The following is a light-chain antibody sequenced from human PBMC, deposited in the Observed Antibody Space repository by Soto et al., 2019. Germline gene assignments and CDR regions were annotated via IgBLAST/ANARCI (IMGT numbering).Light chain of an antibody. Sequence: QSALTQPASVSGSPGQSITISCTGTSSDVGGYNYVSWYQQHPGKAPKLMIYDVSNWPSGVSNRFSGSKSGNTASLTISGLQAEDEADYYCSSYTSSTLVVFGGGTKHRP. V-gene: IGLV2-14*01. CDR2: DVS. J-gene: IGLJ2*01. CDR3: SSYTSSTLVV. CDR1: SSDVGGYNY.